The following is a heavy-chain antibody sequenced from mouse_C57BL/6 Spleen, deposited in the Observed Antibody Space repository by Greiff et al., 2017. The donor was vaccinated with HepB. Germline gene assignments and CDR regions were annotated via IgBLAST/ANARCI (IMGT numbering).Heavy chain of an antibody. CDR2: ISSGSSTI. Sequence: EVKLMESGGGLVKPGGSLKLSWAASGFTFSDYGMHWVRQAPEKGLEWVAYISSGSSTIYYADTVKGRFTISRDNAKNTLFLQMTSLRSEDTAMYYCARDDYDAMDYWGQGTSVTVSS. CDR3: ARDDYDAMDY. V-gene: IGHV5-17*01. CDR1: GFTFSDYG. J-gene: IGHJ4*01.